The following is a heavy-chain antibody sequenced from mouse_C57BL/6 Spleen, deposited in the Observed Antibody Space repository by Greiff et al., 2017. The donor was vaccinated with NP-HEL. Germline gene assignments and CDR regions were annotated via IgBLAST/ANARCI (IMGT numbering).Heavy chain of an antibody. V-gene: IGHV1-26*01. CDR1: GYTFTDYY. CDR2: INPNNGGT. Sequence: EVQLQQSGPELVKPGASVKISCKASGYTFTDYYMNWVKQSHGKSLEWIGDINPNNGGTSYNQKFKGKATLTVDKSSSTAYMELDSLTSEDSAVYYCARDGQLRHAWFAYWGQGTVVTVSA. CDR3: ARDGQLRHAWFAY. J-gene: IGHJ3*01. D-gene: IGHD3-2*02.